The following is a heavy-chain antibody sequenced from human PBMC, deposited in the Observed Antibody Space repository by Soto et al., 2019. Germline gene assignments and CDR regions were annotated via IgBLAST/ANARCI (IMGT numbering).Heavy chain of an antibody. Sequence: LSLTCTVSGGSISSYYWSWIRQPPGKGLEWIGYIYYSGSTNYNPSLKSRVTISVDTSKNQFSLKLSSVTAADTAVYYCARGYNWNAQPFDYWGQGTLVTVSS. V-gene: IGHV4-59*01. J-gene: IGHJ4*02. D-gene: IGHD1-20*01. CDR2: IYYSGST. CDR1: GGSISSYY. CDR3: ARGYNWNAQPFDY.